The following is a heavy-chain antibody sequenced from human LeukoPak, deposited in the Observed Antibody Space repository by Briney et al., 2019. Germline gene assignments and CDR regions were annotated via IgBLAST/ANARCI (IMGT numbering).Heavy chain of an antibody. V-gene: IGHV3-21*01. Sequence: PGRSLRLSCAASGFTFSSYRMNWVRQAPGKGLEWVSSISSSSSYIYYADSVKGRFTISRDNAKNSLYLQMNSLRAEDTAVYYCARDWRGYSYFDYWGQGTLVTVSS. CDR3: ARDWRGYSYFDY. D-gene: IGHD5-18*01. CDR2: ISSSSSYI. J-gene: IGHJ4*02. CDR1: GFTFSSYR.